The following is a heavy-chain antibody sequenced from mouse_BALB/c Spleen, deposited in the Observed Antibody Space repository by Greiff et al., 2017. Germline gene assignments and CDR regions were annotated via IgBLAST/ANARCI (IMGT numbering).Heavy chain of an antibody. V-gene: IGHV1-54*01. D-gene: IGHD3-1*01. CDR3: ARGSSGDYFDY. J-gene: IGHJ2*01. CDR2: INPGSGGT. Sequence: QVQLKQSGAELVRPGTSVKVSCKASGYAFTNYLIEWVKQRPGQGLEWIGVINPGSGGTNYNEKFKGKATLTADKSSSTAYMQLSSLTSDDSAVYFCARGSSGDYFDYWGQGTTLTVSS. CDR1: GYAFTNYL.